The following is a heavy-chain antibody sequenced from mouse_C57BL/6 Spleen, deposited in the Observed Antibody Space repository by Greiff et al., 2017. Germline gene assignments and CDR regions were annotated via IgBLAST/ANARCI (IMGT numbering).Heavy chain of an antibody. CDR3: ARSDYGSSSNFDY. Sequence: QVQLQQSGAELVKPGASVKISCKASGYAFSSYWMNWVKQRPGKGLEWIGQIYPGDGDTNYNGKFKGKATLTADKSSSTAYMQLSSLTSEDSAVYFCARSDYGSSSNFDYWGQGTTLTVSS. D-gene: IGHD1-1*01. V-gene: IGHV1-80*01. CDR2: IYPGDGDT. CDR1: GYAFSSYW. J-gene: IGHJ2*01.